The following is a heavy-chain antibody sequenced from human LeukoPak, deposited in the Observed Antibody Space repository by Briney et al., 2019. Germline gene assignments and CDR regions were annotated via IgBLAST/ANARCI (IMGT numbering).Heavy chain of an antibody. Sequence: GSLRLSCAASGFTFSGYSMNWVRQAPGQGLEWISYISSSSSDIYYADSVKGRFTISRDNAKNSLYLQMNSLRAEDTAVYYCVKDTYGGNDYWGQGTLVTVSS. CDR2: ISSSSSDI. CDR3: VKDTYGGNDY. J-gene: IGHJ4*02. D-gene: IGHD4-23*01. V-gene: IGHV3-48*01. CDR1: GFTFSGYS.